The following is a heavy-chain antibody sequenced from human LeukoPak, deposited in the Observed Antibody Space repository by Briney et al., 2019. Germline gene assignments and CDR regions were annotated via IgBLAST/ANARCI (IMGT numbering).Heavy chain of an antibody. V-gene: IGHV3-53*01. CDR1: GFTVSSNY. J-gene: IGHJ4*02. D-gene: IGHD6-19*01. Sequence: PGGSLRLSCAASGFTVSSNYMSWVRQAPGKGLEWVSVIYSGGSTYYADSVKGRFTISRDISKNTLFLQMNNLRAEDTAVYYCAVAVAGTVYWGQGTLVTVSS. CDR2: IYSGGST. CDR3: AVAVAGTVY.